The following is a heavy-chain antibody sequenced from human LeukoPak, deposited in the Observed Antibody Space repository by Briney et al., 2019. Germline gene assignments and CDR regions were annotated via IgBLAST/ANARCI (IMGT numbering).Heavy chain of an antibody. D-gene: IGHD6-19*01. CDR1: GGSISSYY. CDR3: ARRKGGSGLVDY. V-gene: IGHV4-59*08. Sequence: PSETLSLTCTVSGGSISSYYWSWIRQPPGKGLEWIGYIYYSGSTNYNPSLKSRVTISVDTSKNQFSLKLSSVTAADTAVYYCARRKGGSGLVDYWGQGTLVTVSS. CDR2: IYYSGST. J-gene: IGHJ4*02.